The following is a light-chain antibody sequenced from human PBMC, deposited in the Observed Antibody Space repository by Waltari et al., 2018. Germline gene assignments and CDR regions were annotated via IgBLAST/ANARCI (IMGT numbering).Light chain of an antibody. CDR3: QHYVRLPAT. V-gene: IGKV3-20*01. J-gene: IGKJ1*01. CDR1: QSVSRT. Sequence: EIVLTQSPGIPSLSPGERATLSCRASQSVSRTLAWYQQKPGQAPRLLIYGASTRATGIPDRISGGGSGTDFSLTISRLEPEDFAVYYCQHYVRLPATFGQGTKVEIK. CDR2: GAS.